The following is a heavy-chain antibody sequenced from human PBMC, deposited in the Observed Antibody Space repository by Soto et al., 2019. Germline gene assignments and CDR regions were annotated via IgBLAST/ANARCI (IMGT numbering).Heavy chain of an antibody. CDR2: IIPLFGTT. V-gene: IGHV1-69*01. CDR1: GGTFSRHA. J-gene: IGHJ5*02. Sequence: QVQLVQSGAEVKMPGSSVKVSCKTSGGTFSRHAINSVRQAPGQGLEWMGGIIPLFGTTNYEQKFKGRVTISADESTSTAYMELSSLTSEAAAVYYCARAAIHGISWYFWCDPWGQGTLVTVSS. D-gene: IGHD6-13*01. CDR3: ARAAIHGISWYFWCDP.